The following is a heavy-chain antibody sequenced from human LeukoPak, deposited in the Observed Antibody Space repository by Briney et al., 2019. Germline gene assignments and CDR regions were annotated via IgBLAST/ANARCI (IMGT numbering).Heavy chain of an antibody. V-gene: IGHV4-59*01. CDR3: VSGRWSGYYFDT. CDR2: INYSGTT. Sequence: GSLRLSCAASGFTFSNYWMSWIRQSPGKGLEWIGYINYSGTTNYNPSLRSRATMSVDTSKKQFSLRLISVTAADTAVYYCVSGRWSGYYFDTWGQGTRVTVSS. CDR1: GFTFSNYW. J-gene: IGHJ4*02. D-gene: IGHD3-3*01.